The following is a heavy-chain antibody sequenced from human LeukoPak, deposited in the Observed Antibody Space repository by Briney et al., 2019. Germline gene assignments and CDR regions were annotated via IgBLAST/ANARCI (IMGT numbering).Heavy chain of an antibody. V-gene: IGHV4-59*01. D-gene: IGHD3-9*01. CDR1: GGSISSDY. CDR3: ARDGSPYYDILTGYFPYNYNWFDP. J-gene: IGHJ5*02. Sequence: PSETLSLTCTVSGGSISSDYWSWIRQPLGKGLEWSWYIYYSVSTNYNPSLKSRVTISVDTSKNQFSLKLSSVTAANTAVYYCARDGSPYYDILTGYFPYNYNWFDPWGQGTLVTVSS. CDR2: IYYSVST.